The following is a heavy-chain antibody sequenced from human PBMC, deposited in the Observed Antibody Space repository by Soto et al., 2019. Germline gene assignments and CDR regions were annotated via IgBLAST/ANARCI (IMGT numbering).Heavy chain of an antibody. CDR2: IYYSGST. CDR3: ARSVRGVPFDY. D-gene: IGHD3-10*01. Sequence: QVQLQESGPGLVKPSQTLSLTCTVSGGSISSGGYYWSWIRQHPGKALEWIGSIYYSGSTYYNPSRKCRVTLSVDTSKNQSSLQLSHVPAADTAVYYCARSVRGVPFDYWGQGTLVTVSS. J-gene: IGHJ4*02. CDR1: GGSISSGGYY. V-gene: IGHV4-31*03.